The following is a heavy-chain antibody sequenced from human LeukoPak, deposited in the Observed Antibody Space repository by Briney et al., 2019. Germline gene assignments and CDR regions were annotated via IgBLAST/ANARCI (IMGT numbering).Heavy chain of an antibody. CDR2: IRYDGSNK. J-gene: IGHJ4*02. D-gene: IGHD6-6*01. CDR3: AKEAYSGSSFDF. CDR1: GFTFRSYG. Sequence: GGSLRLSCAASGFTFRSYGMHWVRQAPGKGLEWEAFIRYDGSNKYYADSVKGRFTISRANSKNTLYLQMNRLRADDMAIYYCAKEAYSGSSFDFWGQGTLVTVSS. V-gene: IGHV3-30*02.